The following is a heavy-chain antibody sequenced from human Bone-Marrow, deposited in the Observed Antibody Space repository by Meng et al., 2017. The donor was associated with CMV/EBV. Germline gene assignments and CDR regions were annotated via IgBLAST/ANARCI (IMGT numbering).Heavy chain of an antibody. J-gene: IGHJ6*02. CDR1: GFTFSNAW. V-gene: IGHV3-15*01. Sequence: GESLKISCAASGFTFSNAWMSWVRQAPGKGLEWVGRIKSKTDGGTTDYAAPVKGRFTISRDDSKNTLYLQMNSLRAEDTAVYYCARGGYLIHVMDVWGQGTTVTVSS. CDR2: IKSKTDGGTT. D-gene: IGHD3-22*01. CDR3: ARGGYLIHVMDV.